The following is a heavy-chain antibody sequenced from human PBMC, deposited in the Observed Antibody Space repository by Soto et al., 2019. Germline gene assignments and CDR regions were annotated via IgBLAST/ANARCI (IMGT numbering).Heavy chain of an antibody. J-gene: IGHJ4*02. CDR2: IIPIFGTA. D-gene: IGHD1-7*01. Sequence: SVKVSCKASGGTFSSYAISWVRQAPGQGLEWMGGIIPIFGTANYAQKFQGRVTITADKSTSTAYMELSSLRSEDTAVYYCARDSRPYNWNYYFDYWGQGTLVTVSS. CDR3: ARDSRPYNWNYYFDY. V-gene: IGHV1-69*06. CDR1: GGTFSSYA.